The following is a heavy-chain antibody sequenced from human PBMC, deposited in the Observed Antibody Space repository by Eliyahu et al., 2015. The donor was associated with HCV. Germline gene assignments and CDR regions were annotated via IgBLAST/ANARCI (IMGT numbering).Heavy chain of an antibody. D-gene: IGHD6-13*01. J-gene: IGHJ4*02. CDR1: GFTXXSYA. V-gene: IGHV3-64D*09. CDR3: VKEDQRSSWDKFDY. CDR2: ISSNGGST. Sequence: EVQLVESGGGXVQPGGSLRLSCSASGFTXXSYAMHWVRQAPGKGLEYVSAISSNGGSTYYADSVKGRFTISRDNSKNTLYLQMSSLRAEDTAVYYCVKEDQRSSWDKFDYWGQGTLVTVSS.